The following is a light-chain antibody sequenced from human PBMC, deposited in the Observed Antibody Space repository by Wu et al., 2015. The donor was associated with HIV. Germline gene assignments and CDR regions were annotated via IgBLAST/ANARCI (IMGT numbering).Light chain of an antibody. V-gene: IGKV3-15*01. Sequence: EVVMTQSPATLSVSPGERATLSCRASQSVNSKLAWYQQKPSQAPRLLIYGASIRATGIPARFTGSGSGTEFTLTISSLQSEDFATYYCQQLNSYPQATFGQGTRLEIK. CDR2: GAS. CDR1: QSVNSK. CDR3: QQLNSYPQAT. J-gene: IGKJ5*01.